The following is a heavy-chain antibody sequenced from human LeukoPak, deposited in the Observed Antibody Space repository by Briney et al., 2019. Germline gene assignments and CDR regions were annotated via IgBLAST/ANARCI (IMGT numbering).Heavy chain of an antibody. CDR3: AGGSSSSFRSFDY. Sequence: GGSLRLSCEASGFTFSTYSMHWVRQAPGKGLEWVSSISSSSTYKYHADSVKGRFTISRDNAKSSLFLEMNSLRAEDTAVYFCAGGSSSSFRSFDYWGQGTLVTISS. D-gene: IGHD6-6*01. CDR2: ISSSSTYK. CDR1: GFTFSTYS. J-gene: IGHJ4*02. V-gene: IGHV3-21*06.